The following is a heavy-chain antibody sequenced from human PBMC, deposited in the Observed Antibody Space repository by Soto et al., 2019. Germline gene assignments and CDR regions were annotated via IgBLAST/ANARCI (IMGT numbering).Heavy chain of an antibody. CDR3: ARENCTNGVCLNWFDP. Sequence: GGSLRLSCAASGFTFSSYNMNWVRQAPGKGLEWVSSISTSSRYIYYADSVKGRFTTSRDNAKNSLYLQMNSLRAEDTAVYYCARENCTNGVCLNWFDPWGQGTLVTVSS. V-gene: IGHV3-21*01. CDR2: ISTSSRYI. J-gene: IGHJ5*02. CDR1: GFTFSSYN. D-gene: IGHD2-8*01.